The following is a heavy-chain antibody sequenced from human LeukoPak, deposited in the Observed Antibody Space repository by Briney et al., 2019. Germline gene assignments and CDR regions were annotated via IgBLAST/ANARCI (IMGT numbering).Heavy chain of an antibody. CDR2: IYHSGTI. J-gene: IGHJ3*02. V-gene: IGHV4-38-2*02. CDR3: ARVAGMILGLKDAFDI. Sequence: SETLSLTCTVSNYSISSDYYWGWIRQPPGKGLEWIGSIYHSGTIYYNPSLKSRVTISVDTSKNQFSLKLSSVTAADTAVYYCARVAGMILGLKDAFDIWGQGTMVTVSS. D-gene: IGHD3/OR15-3a*01. CDR1: NYSISSDYY.